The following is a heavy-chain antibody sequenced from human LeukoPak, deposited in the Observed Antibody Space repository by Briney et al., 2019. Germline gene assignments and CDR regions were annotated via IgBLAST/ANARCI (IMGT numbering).Heavy chain of an antibody. J-gene: IGHJ4*02. CDR2: IYTRGST. V-gene: IGHV4-61*02. D-gene: IGHD3-16*02. CDR1: GGSISSGSYY. Sequence: SETLSLTCTVSGGSISSGSYYWSWLRQPAGKGLEWIGRIYTRGSTNYNPYLKSRVTISVDTSKNQFSLKLSSVTAADTAVYYCARSDYVWGSYRYLDYWGQGTLVTVSS. CDR3: ARSDYVWGSYRYLDY.